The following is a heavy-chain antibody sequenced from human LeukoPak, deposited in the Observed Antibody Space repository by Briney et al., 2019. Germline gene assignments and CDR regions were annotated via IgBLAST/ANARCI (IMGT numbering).Heavy chain of an antibody. Sequence: ASVKVSCKASGYTFTSYGINWVRQAPGQGLEWMGWISAYNGNTNYAQKLQGRVTMTTDTSTSTAYMELRSLRSDDTAVYYCARDLLSGYYDSSGYSDYWGQGTLVTVSS. CDR2: ISAYNGNT. CDR3: ARDLLSGYYDSSGYSDY. CDR1: GYTFTSYG. J-gene: IGHJ4*02. D-gene: IGHD3-22*01. V-gene: IGHV1-18*01.